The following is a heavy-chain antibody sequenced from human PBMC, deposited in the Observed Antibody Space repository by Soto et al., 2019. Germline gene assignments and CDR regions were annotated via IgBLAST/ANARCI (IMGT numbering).Heavy chain of an antibody. J-gene: IGHJ6*02. CDR3: ARAAAAFGGPLITWDYYYGMDV. CDR1: GYTFTSYY. CDR2: ISPSGGST. D-gene: IGHD7-27*01. Sequence: ASVKVSCKASGYTFTSYYMHWVRQAPGQGLEWMGIISPSGGSTSYAQKFQGRVTMTRDTSTSTVYMELSSLRSEDTAVYYCARAAAAFGGPLITWDYYYGMDVWGQGTTVTVSS. V-gene: IGHV1-46*01.